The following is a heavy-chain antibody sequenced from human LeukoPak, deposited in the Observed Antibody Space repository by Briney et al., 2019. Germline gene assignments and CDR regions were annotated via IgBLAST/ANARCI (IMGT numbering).Heavy chain of an antibody. CDR1: GGSFSGYY. V-gene: IGHV4-34*01. D-gene: IGHD3-22*01. Sequence: YPSETLSLTCAVYGGSFSGYYWSWIRQPPGKGLEWIGEINHSGSTNYNPSLKSRVTISVDTSKNQFSLKLSSVTAADTAVYYCARGPNTYYYDSSGYYFPWGQGTLVTVSS. CDR3: ARGPNTYYYDSSGYYFP. J-gene: IGHJ5*02. CDR2: INHSGST.